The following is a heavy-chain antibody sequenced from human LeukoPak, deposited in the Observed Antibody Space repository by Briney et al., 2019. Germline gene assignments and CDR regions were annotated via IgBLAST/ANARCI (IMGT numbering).Heavy chain of an antibody. Sequence: SETLSLTCSVSGYSISSAYYWGWIRQPPGKGLEWIGTMYHSGSTNYNPSLKSRVTISVDTSKNQFSLKLTSATAADTAVYYCARPVPSRLGWFDPWGQGTLVTVSS. J-gene: IGHJ5*02. D-gene: IGHD1-1*01. CDR3: ARPVPSRLGWFDP. CDR1: GYSISSAYY. CDR2: MYHSGST. V-gene: IGHV4-38-2*02.